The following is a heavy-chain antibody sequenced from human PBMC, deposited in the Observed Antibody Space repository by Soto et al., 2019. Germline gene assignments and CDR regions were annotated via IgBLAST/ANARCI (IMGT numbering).Heavy chain of an antibody. J-gene: IGHJ4*02. V-gene: IGHV4-59*01. CDR2: IYYSGST. CDR3: ASASRIWFGSPLDFDY. Sequence: SETLSLTCTVSGGSISSYYWSWIRQPPGKGLEWIGYIYYSGSTNYNPSLKSRVTISVDTSKNQFSLKLSSVTAADTAVYYCASASRIWFGSPLDFDYWGQGTLVTVSS. D-gene: IGHD3-10*01. CDR1: GGSISSYY.